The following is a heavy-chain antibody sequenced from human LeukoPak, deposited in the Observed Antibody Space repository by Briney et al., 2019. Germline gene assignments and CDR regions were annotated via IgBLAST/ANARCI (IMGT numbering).Heavy chain of an antibody. CDR2: ISYDGSNK. D-gene: IGHD3-3*01. J-gene: IGHJ4*02. CDR3: ARGRSGFYFDY. V-gene: IGHV3-30*19. Sequence: QPGGSLRLSCAASGFTFSSYGMHWVRQAPGKGLEWVAVISYDGSNKYYADSVKGRFTISRDNSKNTLYLQMNSLRAEDTAVYYCARGRSGFYFDYWGQGTLVTVSS. CDR1: GFTFSSYG.